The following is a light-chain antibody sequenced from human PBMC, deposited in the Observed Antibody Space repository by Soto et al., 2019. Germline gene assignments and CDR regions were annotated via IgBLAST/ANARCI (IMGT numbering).Light chain of an antibody. V-gene: IGKV3-20*01. J-gene: IGKJ1*01. Sequence: EIVLTQSPGTLSLSPVERATLSCRASQSVSSSFLAWYQQKPGQAPRLLIYGASSRATGIPDRFSGSGSGTDFTLTISRLEPEDFAVYYCQHYDSSPWTFGQGTKVEIK. CDR3: QHYDSSPWT. CDR2: GAS. CDR1: QSVSSSF.